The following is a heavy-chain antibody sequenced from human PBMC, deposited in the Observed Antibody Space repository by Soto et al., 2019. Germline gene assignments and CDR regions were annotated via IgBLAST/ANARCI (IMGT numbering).Heavy chain of an antibody. J-gene: IGHJ4*02. CDR2: VVHWGTT. CDR1: GASISDNNW. V-gene: IGHV4-4*02. Sequence: QVQLQESGPGLVKPSGTVSLTCAVSGASISDNNWWSWVRKPQGKGLEWIGEVVHWGTTNYNPSLRSRVTISMDKSKNQISLTLSSVTAEDSALYYCARHIGVTGTRGFDQWGQGTLVTVSS. D-gene: IGHD6-19*01. CDR3: ARHIGVTGTRGFDQ.